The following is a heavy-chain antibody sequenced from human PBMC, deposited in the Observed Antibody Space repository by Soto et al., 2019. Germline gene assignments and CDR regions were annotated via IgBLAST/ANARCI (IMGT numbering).Heavy chain of an antibody. J-gene: IGHJ6*02. D-gene: IGHD2-15*01. CDR2: IYHSGST. V-gene: IGHV4-4*02. CDR3: ARDPIETLVYCSGGSCHSPYGMDV. CDR1: GGSTSSSNW. Sequence: SETLSLTCAVSGGSTSSSNWWSWVRQPPGKGLEWIGEIYHSGSTNYNPSLKSRVTISVDKSKNQFSLKLSSVTAADTAVYYCARDPIETLVYCSGGSCHSPYGMDVWGQRTTVTVS.